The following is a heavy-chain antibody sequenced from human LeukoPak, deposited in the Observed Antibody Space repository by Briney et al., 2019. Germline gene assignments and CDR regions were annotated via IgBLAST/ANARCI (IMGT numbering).Heavy chain of an antibody. CDR1: GFTFNNYA. J-gene: IGHJ5*01. Sequence: GGSLRLSCAASGFTFNNYAMSWVRQAPGEGLDWVSALSASGGTTYYADSVKGRFTISRDNSENTLYLQMNSLRAEDTTVYYCAREPREYCSRIACPNWFESWGQGTVVTVFS. CDR3: AREPREYCSRIACPNWFES. CDR2: LSASGGTT. V-gene: IGHV3-23*01. D-gene: IGHD2-2*01.